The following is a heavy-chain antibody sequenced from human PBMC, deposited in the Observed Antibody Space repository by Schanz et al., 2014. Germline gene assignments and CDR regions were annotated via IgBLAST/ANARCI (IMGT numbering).Heavy chain of an antibody. D-gene: IGHD6-13*01. Sequence: GPEVKEPGASVKVSCEASRYTFNTYGLNWVRQAPGQGLEWMGWISAYTNNTNYAQKVQGRVTMTTDTSTGTAYMELRSLRSDDTAVYYCARDNLVSSSWYNYYGMDVWGQGTTVTVSS. V-gene: IGHV1-18*01. CDR1: RYTFNTYG. CDR3: ARDNLVSSSWYNYYGMDV. CDR2: ISAYTNNT. J-gene: IGHJ6*02.